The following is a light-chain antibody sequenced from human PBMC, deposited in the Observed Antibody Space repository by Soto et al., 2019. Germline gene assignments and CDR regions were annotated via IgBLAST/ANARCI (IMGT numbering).Light chain of an antibody. CDR2: QDS. CDR3: QAWDSSTEVV. CDR1: KLGDKY. J-gene: IGLJ2*01. V-gene: IGLV3-1*01. Sequence: SYELTQPHSVSVSPGQTASITCSGDKLGDKYACWYQQKPDQSPVLVIYQDSKRPSGIPERFSGSNSGNTATLTISGTQAMDEADYYCQAWDSSTEVVFGGGTKLTVL.